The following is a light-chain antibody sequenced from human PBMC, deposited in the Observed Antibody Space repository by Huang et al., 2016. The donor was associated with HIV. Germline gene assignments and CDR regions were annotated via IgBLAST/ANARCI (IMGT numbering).Light chain of an antibody. CDR3: QQSYNPPWT. CDR1: QSISTY. V-gene: IGKV1-39*01. J-gene: IGKJ1*01. CDR2: AAA. Sequence: DIQMTQSPSSLSASVGDRATITCRASQSISTYVNWYQQKPGKAPKLRLYAAASLQNGVPPRFSCSGSGTDFTLTISILQPEDFATYSCQQSYNPPWTFGQGTKVEIK.